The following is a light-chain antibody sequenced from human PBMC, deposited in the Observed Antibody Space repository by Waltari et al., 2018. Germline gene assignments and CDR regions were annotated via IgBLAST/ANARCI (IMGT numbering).Light chain of an antibody. V-gene: IGLV1-44*01. J-gene: IGLJ3*02. CDR3: AAWDDSLNGWV. CDR2: RNT. Sequence: QSVLTQPPSASGTPGQRVTIPCSGGRINIGSNTVNWYQQLPGPTPKLLRYRNTQRPSGVPDRFTGSKSGTSASLAISGLQSEDGADYYCAAWDDSLNGWVFGGGTRLTVL. CDR1: RINIGSNT.